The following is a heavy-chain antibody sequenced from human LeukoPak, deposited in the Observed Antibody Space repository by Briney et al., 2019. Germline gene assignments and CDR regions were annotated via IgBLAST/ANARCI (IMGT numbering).Heavy chain of an antibody. J-gene: IGHJ6*03. CDR2: IYYSGST. CDR3: ASSGSYYYYYYMDV. D-gene: IGHD1-26*01. V-gene: IGHV4-59*01. CDR1: GGSISSYY. Sequence: SETLSLTCTVSGGSISSYYWSWIRQPPGKGLEWIGYIYYSGSTNYNPSLKSRVTISVDTSKNQFSLKLSSVTAADTAVYHCASSGSYYYYYYMDVWGKGTTVTVSS.